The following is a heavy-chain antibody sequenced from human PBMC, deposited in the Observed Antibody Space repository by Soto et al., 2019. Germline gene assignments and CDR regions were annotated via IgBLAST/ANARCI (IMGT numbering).Heavy chain of an antibody. CDR2: IHYSGTT. CDR3: ARGQGIAARY. V-gene: IGHV4-59*01. CDR1: GGSISDYY. D-gene: IGHD6-25*01. J-gene: IGHJ4*02. Sequence: PSETLSLTCTVSGGSISDYYWSWIRQPPGKGLEWIGYIHYSGTTKYNPSLKSRVTISIDTSKNQFSLKLTSVTAADTAVYYCARGQGIAARYWGQGTLVTVSS.